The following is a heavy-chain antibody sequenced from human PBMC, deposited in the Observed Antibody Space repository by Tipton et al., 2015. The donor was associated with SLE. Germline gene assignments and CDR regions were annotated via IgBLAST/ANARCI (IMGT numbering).Heavy chain of an antibody. CDR1: GGSLSGYH. D-gene: IGHD1-26*01. Sequence: TLSLTCAVYGGSLSGYHWSWIRQPPGKRLEWIGEINHSGSTNYNPSLKSRVTISVDTSKNQFSLKLSSVTAADTAVYYCARARWDFPGSWFDPWGQGTLVTVSS. J-gene: IGHJ5*02. CDR3: ARARWDFPGSWFDP. CDR2: INHSGST. V-gene: IGHV4-34*01.